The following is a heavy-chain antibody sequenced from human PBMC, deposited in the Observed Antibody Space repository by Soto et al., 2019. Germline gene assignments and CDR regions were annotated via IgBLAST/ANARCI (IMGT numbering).Heavy chain of an antibody. V-gene: IGHV3-48*03. CDR3: ERDLELRGASFDP. D-gene: IGHD1-26*01. J-gene: IGHJ5*02. CDR2: IDTSGSPI. Sequence: EVQLVESGGGLVQPGGSLRLSCSASGFAFRIYEMDWVRQAPGKGLEWVSYIDTSGSPIYYADSVEGRFTISRDNTKNSLYLHMSSLRVEDTAVYYCERDLELRGASFDPWGQGTLVTVSS. CDR1: GFAFRIYE.